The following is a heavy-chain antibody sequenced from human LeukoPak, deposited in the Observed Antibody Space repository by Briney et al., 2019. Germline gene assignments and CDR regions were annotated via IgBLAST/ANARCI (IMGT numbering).Heavy chain of an antibody. CDR3: ARSRIQLWQYYFDY. Sequence: SETLSLTCTVSGDSMSSYYWSWIRQPPGKGLEWIGYIYYSGSTNYNPSLKSRVTISVDTSKNQFSLKLSSVTAADTAVYYCARSRIQLWQYYFDYWGQGTLVTVSS. CDR2: IYYSGST. D-gene: IGHD5-18*01. J-gene: IGHJ4*02. V-gene: IGHV4-59*08. CDR1: GDSMSSYY.